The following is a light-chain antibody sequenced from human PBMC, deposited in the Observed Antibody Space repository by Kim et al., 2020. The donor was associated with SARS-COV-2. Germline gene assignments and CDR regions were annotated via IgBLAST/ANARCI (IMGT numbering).Light chain of an antibody. Sequence: VSPRQTARIICSGDALPKQYAYWFQQRSGQAPRLVMFKDSERPSGIPERFSGSGSGTTVTLTISGVQPEDEADYYCQTADSSGTWVFGGGTQLTVL. V-gene: IGLV3-25*03. J-gene: IGLJ3*02. CDR2: KDS. CDR1: ALPKQY. CDR3: QTADSSGTWV.